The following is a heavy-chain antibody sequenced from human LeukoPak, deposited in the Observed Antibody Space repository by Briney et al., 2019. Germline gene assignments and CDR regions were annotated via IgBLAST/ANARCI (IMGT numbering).Heavy chain of an antibody. Sequence: ASVKVSCKASGYTFTGYYMHWVRQAPGQGLEWMGWINPNSGGTNYAQKFQGRVTMTRDTSISTAYMELSRLRSDDTAVYYCARGRDIAATSSFDYWGQGTLVTVSS. D-gene: IGHD5-12*01. J-gene: IGHJ4*02. CDR1: GYTFTGYY. V-gene: IGHV1-2*02. CDR3: ARGRDIAATSSFDY. CDR2: INPNSGGT.